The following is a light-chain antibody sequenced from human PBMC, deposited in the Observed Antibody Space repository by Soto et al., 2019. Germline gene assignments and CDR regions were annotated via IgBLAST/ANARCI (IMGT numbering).Light chain of an antibody. J-gene: IGLJ2*01. V-gene: IGLV2-14*03. Sequence: QSALTQPASVSGSPGQSITISCTGTSSDVGAYNYVSWYQQHQGKAPKLMIYDVSHRPSGVSNRFSGSKSGNTVSLTISGLQAEDEADYYCSSYTSSSTLVVLGGGTKLT. CDR3: SSYTSSSTLVV. CDR1: SSDVGAYNY. CDR2: DVS.